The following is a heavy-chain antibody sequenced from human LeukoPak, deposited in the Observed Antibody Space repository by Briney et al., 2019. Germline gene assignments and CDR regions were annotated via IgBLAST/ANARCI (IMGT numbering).Heavy chain of an antibody. D-gene: IGHD4-17*01. CDR2: ISGGGGST. CDR3: ARDIGGYGDLDY. CDR1: GFRFSGYA. Sequence: QAVRSLRLSCAASGFRFSGYAMSGVRQARAQGLEWGSTISGGGGSTYYADSVKGRFTISRDNSKNTLYLQMNGLRAEDTAVYYCARDIGGYGDLDYWGQGTLVTVSS. J-gene: IGHJ4*02. V-gene: IGHV3-23*01.